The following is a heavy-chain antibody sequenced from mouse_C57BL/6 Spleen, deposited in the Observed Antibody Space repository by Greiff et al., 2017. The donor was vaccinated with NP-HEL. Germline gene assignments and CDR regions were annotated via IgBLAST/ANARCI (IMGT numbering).Heavy chain of an antibody. CDR1: GFTFSDYG. V-gene: IGHV5-17*01. J-gene: IGHJ4*01. Sequence: EVKLMESGGGLVKPGGSLKLSCAASGFTFSDYGMHWVRQAPEKGLEWVAYISSGSSTIYYADTVKGRFTISRDTAKNTLFLQMTSLGSEDTGMYYCARDYGSRRGYYYAMDYWGQGTSVTVSS. CDR2: ISSGSSTI. CDR3: ARDYGSRRGYYYAMDY. D-gene: IGHD1-1*01.